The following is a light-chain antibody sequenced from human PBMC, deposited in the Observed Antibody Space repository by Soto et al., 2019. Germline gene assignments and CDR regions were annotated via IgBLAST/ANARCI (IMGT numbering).Light chain of an antibody. CDR3: SSYTSSSTFYV. CDR2: EVS. V-gene: IGLV2-14*01. J-gene: IGLJ1*01. CDR1: SSDVGGYNY. Sequence: QYVLTQPASVSGSPGQSITISCTGTSSDVGGYNYVSWYQQHPGKAPKLMIYEVSNRPSGVSNRFSGSKSGNTASLTISGLQAEDEADYYCSSYTSSSTFYVFGTGTKLTVL.